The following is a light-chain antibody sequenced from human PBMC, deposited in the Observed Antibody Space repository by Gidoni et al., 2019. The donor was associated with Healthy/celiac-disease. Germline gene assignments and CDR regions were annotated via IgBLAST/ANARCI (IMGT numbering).Light chain of an antibody. V-gene: IGKV1-5*03. Sequence: DIQMTQCHSTLSASVGDRVTITCRASQSISSWWAWYRQKPGKAPKLLIDKASSLESGVPSRFSGSGSGTEFTLTISSLQPDDFATYYGQQYNSYSPSCYTFGQGTKLEIK. CDR3: QQYNSYSPSCYT. CDR2: KAS. CDR1: QSISSW. J-gene: IGKJ2*01.